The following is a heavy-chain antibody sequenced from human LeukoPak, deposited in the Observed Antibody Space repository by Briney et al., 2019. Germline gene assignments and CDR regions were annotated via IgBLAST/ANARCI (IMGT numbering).Heavy chain of an antibody. CDR1: GFTFSSYA. J-gene: IGHJ6*02. D-gene: IGHD3-16*01. V-gene: IGHV3-23*01. CDR2: ISGSGGST. Sequence: AGGSLRLSCAASGFTFSSYAMSWVRQAPGKGLEWVSAISGSGGSTYYADSVKGRFTISRDTSKNVVYLQLNSLRAEDTAIYYCARFRWGDYYYYGVDVWGQGTTVTVSS. CDR3: ARFRWGDYYYYGVDV.